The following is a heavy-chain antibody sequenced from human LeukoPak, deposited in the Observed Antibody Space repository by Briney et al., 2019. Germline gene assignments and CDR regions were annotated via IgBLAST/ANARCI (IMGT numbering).Heavy chain of an antibody. CDR2: IYYSGST. CDR1: GGSISSSSYY. D-gene: IGHD5-24*01. J-gene: IGHJ4*02. CDR3: ARRFRKMATIGY. V-gene: IGHV4-39*01. Sequence: SETLSLTCTVSGGSISSSSYYWGWIRQPPGKGLEWIGSIYYSGSTYYNPSLKSRVTISVDTSKNQFSMKLSSVTAADTAVYYCARRFRKMATIGYWGQGTLVTVSS.